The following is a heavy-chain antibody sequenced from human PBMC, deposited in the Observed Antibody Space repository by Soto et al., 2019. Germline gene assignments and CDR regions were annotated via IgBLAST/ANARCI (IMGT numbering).Heavy chain of an antibody. V-gene: IGHV3-23*01. CDR3: AKSTKVISTSLDY. Sequence: PGGSLRLSCVASGFTFSSYALNWVRQAPGRGLEWVSAISGSGGTTYYADSVKGRFTISRDNSKNTLFLQMNSLRAEDAAIYYCAKSTKVISTSLDYWGQGSLVTVSS. CDR2: ISGSGGTT. CDR1: GFTFSSYA. D-gene: IGHD3-22*01. J-gene: IGHJ4*02.